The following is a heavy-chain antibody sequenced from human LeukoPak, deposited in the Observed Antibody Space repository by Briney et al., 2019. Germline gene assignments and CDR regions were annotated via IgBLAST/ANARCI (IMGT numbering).Heavy chain of an antibody. CDR3: AKETFYYGSGSFMGY. CDR2: ISGSGGNT. V-gene: IGHV3-23*01. Sequence: GGSLRLSCAASGFTFNDHTMNWVRQAPGKGLEWVSGISGSGGNTYYADSVKGRFTVSRDNSKNTLYLQMNSLRAEDTAVYYCAKETFYYGSGSFMGYWGQGTLVTVSS. J-gene: IGHJ4*02. CDR1: GFTFNDHT. D-gene: IGHD3-10*01.